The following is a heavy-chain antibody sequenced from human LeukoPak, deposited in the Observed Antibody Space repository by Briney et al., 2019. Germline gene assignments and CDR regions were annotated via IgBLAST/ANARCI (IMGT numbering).Heavy chain of an antibody. CDR2: ISSDGSNT. D-gene: IGHD1-14*01. J-gene: IGHJ4*02. V-gene: IGHV3-74*01. CDR1: GFPFSSYS. Sequence: PGGSLRLSCAASGFPFSSYSMHWVRQAPGKGLVWVSRISSDGSNTNYADSVKGRFTISRDNAKNTLYLQMNSLRAEDTALYYCARQNRDFDYWGQGTLVTVSS. CDR3: ARQNRDFDY.